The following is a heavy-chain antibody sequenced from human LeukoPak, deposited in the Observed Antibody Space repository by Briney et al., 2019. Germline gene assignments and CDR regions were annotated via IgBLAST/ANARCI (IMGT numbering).Heavy chain of an antibody. Sequence: SETLSLTCTVSGGSISSSSYYWGWIRQPPGKGLEWIGSIYYSGSTYYNPSLKSRVTISVDTSKNQFSLKLSSVTAADTAVYYCARMGVVVVTAPGDYWGQGTLVTVSS. D-gene: IGHD2-21*02. J-gene: IGHJ4*02. V-gene: IGHV4-39*07. CDR1: GGSISSSSYY. CDR2: IYYSGST. CDR3: ARMGVVVVTAPGDY.